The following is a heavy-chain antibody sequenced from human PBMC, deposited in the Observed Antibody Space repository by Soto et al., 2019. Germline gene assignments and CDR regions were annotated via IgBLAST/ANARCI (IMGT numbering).Heavy chain of an antibody. J-gene: IGHJ5*02. Sequence: QVQLEESGGGLVKPGGSLRLSCAVSGFTFSDYSMSWIRQAPGKGLEWVSYISGGDNNIYYADSVKGRFAISRDNTNNSLYLQMNSLRVDDTAVYYCARCYGDHPYNWFDPWGQGTLVTVSS. CDR3: ARCYGDHPYNWFDP. D-gene: IGHD4-17*01. V-gene: IGHV3-11*01. CDR2: ISGGDNNI. CDR1: GFTFSDYS.